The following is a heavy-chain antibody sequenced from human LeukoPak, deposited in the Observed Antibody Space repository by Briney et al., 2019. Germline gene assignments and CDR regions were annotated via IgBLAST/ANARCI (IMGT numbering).Heavy chain of an antibody. D-gene: IGHD4-17*01. J-gene: IGHJ4*02. CDR3: ARERGHDYGGLFDY. CDR1: GGSISSGGYS. V-gene: IGHV4-30-2*01. Sequence: SETLSLTCAVYGGSISSGGYSWSWIRQPPGKGLEWIGYIYHSGSTYYNPSLKSRVTISVDRSKNQFSLKLSSVTAADTAVYYCARERGHDYGGLFDYWGQGTLVTVSS. CDR2: IYHSGST.